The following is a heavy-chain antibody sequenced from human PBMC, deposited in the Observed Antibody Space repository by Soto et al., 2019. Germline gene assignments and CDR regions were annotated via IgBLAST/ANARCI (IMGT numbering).Heavy chain of an antibody. CDR2: ISYSGST. CDR1: GCSVSSSGSY. J-gene: IGHJ6*02. V-gene: IGHV4-39*01. CDR3: ARRYFYGSGKYGLDV. Sequence: SETRSLSCTVSGCSVSSSGSYVGWIRQPPGKGLEWIGTISYSGSTYYSPSLKSRVTISVDTSKSQFSLKLSSVPAADTAVYYCARRYFYGSGKYGLDVWGQGTAVT. D-gene: IGHD3-10*01.